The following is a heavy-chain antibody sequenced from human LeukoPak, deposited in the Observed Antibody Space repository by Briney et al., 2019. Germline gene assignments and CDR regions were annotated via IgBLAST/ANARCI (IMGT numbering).Heavy chain of an antibody. CDR2: INPNSGGT. CDR1: GYTFTGYY. Sequence: ASVKVSCKASGYTFTGYYMHWVRQAPGQGLEWMGWINPNSGGTNYAQKFQGRVTMTRDTSISTAYMEQSRLRSDDTAVYYCARDYDSSGVTSDYWGQGTLVTVSS. V-gene: IGHV1-2*02. D-gene: IGHD3-22*01. J-gene: IGHJ4*02. CDR3: ARDYDSSGVTSDY.